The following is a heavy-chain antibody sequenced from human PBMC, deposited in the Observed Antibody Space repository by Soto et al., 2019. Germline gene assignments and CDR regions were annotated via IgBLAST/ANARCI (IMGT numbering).Heavy chain of an antibody. J-gene: IGHJ4*02. Sequence: ASVKVSCKASGYTFTSYGISWVRQAPGQGLEWMGWISAYNGNTNYAQKLQGRVTITADESTSTAYMELSSLRSEDTAVYYCARDANLGYCSGGSCYSQDYWGQGTLVTVSS. V-gene: IGHV1-18*04. D-gene: IGHD2-15*01. CDR3: ARDANLGYCSGGSCYSQDY. CDR1: GYTFTSYG. CDR2: ISAYNGNT.